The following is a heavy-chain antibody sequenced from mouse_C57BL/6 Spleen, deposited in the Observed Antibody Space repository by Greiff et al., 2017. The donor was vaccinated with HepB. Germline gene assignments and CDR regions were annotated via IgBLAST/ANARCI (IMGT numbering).Heavy chain of an antibody. CDR2: ISSGSSTI. Sequence: EVKLMESGGGLVKPGGSLKLSCAASGFTFSDYGMHWVRQAPEKGLEWVAYISSGSSTIYYADTVKGRFTISRDNAKNTLFLQMTSLRSEDTAMYYCARWTTVREDWGQGTTLTVSS. D-gene: IGHD1-1*01. CDR3: ARWTTVRED. J-gene: IGHJ2*01. V-gene: IGHV5-17*01. CDR1: GFTFSDYG.